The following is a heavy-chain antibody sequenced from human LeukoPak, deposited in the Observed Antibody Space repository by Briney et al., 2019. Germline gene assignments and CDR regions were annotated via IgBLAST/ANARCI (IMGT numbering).Heavy chain of an antibody. D-gene: IGHD3-9*01. CDR2: ISSSGSTI. Sequence: PGGSLRLSCAASGFTFSDYNMSWIRQAPGKGLEWVSYISSSGSTIYYADSVKGRFTISRDNAKNSLYLQMNSLRAEDTAVYYCARDRGYDILTGYYEYYMDVWGKGTTVTVSS. CDR1: GFTFSDYN. J-gene: IGHJ6*03. CDR3: ARDRGYDILTGYYEYYMDV. V-gene: IGHV3-11*01.